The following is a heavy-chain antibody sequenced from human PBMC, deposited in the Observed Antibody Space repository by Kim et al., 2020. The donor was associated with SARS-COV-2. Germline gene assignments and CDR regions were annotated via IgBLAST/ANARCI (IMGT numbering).Heavy chain of an antibody. CDR3: ARLKNGYDYYYYYGMDV. Sequence: LKSRGTISVDTSKNQFSLKLSSVTAADTAVYYCARLKNGYDYYYYYGMDVWGQGTTVTVSS. J-gene: IGHJ6*02. V-gene: IGHV4-59*08. D-gene: IGHD5-12*01.